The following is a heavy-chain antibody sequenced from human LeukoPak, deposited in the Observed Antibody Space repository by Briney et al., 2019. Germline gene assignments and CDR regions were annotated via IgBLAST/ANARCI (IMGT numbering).Heavy chain of an antibody. D-gene: IGHD3-10*01. CDR2: ISWSSGSI. J-gene: IGHJ4*02. V-gene: IGHV3-9*01. Sequence: GGSLRLSCAASGFTFDDYAMHWVRQGPGKGLEWVSGISWSSGSIAYADSVKGRFTISRDNAKNSLYLQMNSLRAEDTALYYCAKAGRYYYASGSYFSDPFDYWGQGTLVTVSS. CDR1: GFTFDDYA. CDR3: AKAGRYYYASGSYFSDPFDY.